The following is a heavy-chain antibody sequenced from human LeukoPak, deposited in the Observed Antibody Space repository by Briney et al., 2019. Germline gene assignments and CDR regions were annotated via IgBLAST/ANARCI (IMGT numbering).Heavy chain of an antibody. D-gene: IGHD3-3*01. Sequence: GRSLRLSCAASGFTFDDYAMHWVRQAPGKGLEWVSGISWNSGSIGYADSVKGRFTISRDNAENSLYLQMNSLRAEDTALYYCAKGYRGGFWSGYYFDYWGQGTLVTVSS. CDR1: GFTFDDYA. J-gene: IGHJ4*02. V-gene: IGHV3-9*01. CDR3: AKGYRGGFWSGYYFDY. CDR2: ISWNSGSI.